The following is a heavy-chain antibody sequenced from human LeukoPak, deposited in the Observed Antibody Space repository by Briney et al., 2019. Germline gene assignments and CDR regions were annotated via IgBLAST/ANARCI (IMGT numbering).Heavy chain of an antibody. CDR3: ARSSNDYGDYDWFDP. CDR2: INPSGGST. CDR1: GYTFTSYY. Sequence: ASVKVSCKASGYTFTSYYMHWVRQAPGQGLEWMGIINPSGGSTSYAQKFQGRVTMTRDTSTSTVYMELSSLRSEDTAVYYCARSSNDYGDYDWFDPWGQGTLVTVSS. D-gene: IGHD4-17*01. V-gene: IGHV1-46*01. J-gene: IGHJ5*02.